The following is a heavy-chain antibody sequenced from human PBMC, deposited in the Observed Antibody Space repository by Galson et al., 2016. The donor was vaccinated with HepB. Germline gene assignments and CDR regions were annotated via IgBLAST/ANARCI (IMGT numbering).Heavy chain of an antibody. J-gene: IGHJ6*02. CDR3: ARDNGLEWSTLLLDV. D-gene: IGHD2-8*01. CDR1: GLTFSSYG. CDR2: IWYDRSKK. V-gene: IGHV3-33*01. Sequence: SLRLSCAVSGLTFSSYGFHWVRQAPGKGLEWVAVIWYDRSKKYYADSVKGRFTISRDNSKNTLYLQINSLRAEDTAVYYCARDNGLEWSTLLLDVWGQGTTVTVTS.